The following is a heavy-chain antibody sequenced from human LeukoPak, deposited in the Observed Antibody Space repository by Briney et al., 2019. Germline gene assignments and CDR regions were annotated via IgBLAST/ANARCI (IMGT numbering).Heavy chain of an antibody. CDR2: ISSSSSTI. D-gene: IGHD3-22*01. Sequence: GGSLRLSCAASGFTFSSYSMNWVRQAPGKGLEWVSYISSSSSTIYYADSVKGRFTISRDNAKNSLYLQMNSLRAEDTAVYYCARIRGLNYYTSTDYWGQGTLVTVSS. CDR3: ARIRGLNYYTSTDY. CDR1: GFTFSSYS. J-gene: IGHJ4*02. V-gene: IGHV3-48*04.